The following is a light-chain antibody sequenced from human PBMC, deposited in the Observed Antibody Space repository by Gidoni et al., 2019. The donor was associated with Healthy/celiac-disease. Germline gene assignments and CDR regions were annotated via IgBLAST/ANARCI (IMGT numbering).Light chain of an antibody. CDR3: AAWDDSLSGRV. CDR2: RNN. J-gene: IGLJ3*02. Sequence: QSVLTKPPSASGTPGQRVPISCSGSSSNIGSNYVYWYQQLPGTAPKLLLYRNNQRPSGVPDRFSGSKSGTSASLAISGLRSEDEADYYCAAWDDSLSGRVFGGGTKLTVL. CDR1: SSNIGSNY. V-gene: IGLV1-47*01.